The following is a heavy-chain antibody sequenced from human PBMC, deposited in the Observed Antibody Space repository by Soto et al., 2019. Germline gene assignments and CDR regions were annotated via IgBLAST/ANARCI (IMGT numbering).Heavy chain of an antibody. CDR3: ASQGGGWYNAFDI. CDR1: GGSITRSSYY. J-gene: IGHJ3*02. Sequence: QLQLQESGPGLVKPSETLSLICTVSGGSITRSSYYWGWIRQPPGKGLEWIGSIYYSGNTYHNPSLKRRVAISVDTSKNQFSLKLSSVTAADTAVYYCASQGGGWYNAFDIWGQGTMVTVSS. V-gene: IGHV4-39*01. CDR2: IYYSGNT. D-gene: IGHD6-19*01.